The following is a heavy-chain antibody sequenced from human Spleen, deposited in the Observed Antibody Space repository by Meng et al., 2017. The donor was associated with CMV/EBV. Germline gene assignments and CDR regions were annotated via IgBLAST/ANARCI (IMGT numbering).Heavy chain of an antibody. Sequence: GESLKISCVASGFTFNSYWMSWVRQAPGKGLEWVANIKQDGSEKYYVDSVKGRFTISRDNAKNSLYLQMNSLRAEDTAVYYCAGAGVGTYDYWGQGTLVTVFS. J-gene: IGHJ4*02. CDR3: AGAGVGTYDY. CDR2: IKQDGSEK. V-gene: IGHV3-7*04. CDR1: GFTFNSYW. D-gene: IGHD2-15*01.